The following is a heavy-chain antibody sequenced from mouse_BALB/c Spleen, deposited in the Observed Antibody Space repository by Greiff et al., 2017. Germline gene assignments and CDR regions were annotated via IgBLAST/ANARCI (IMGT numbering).Heavy chain of an antibody. V-gene: IGHV1S137*01. CDR1: GYTFTDYA. J-gene: IGHJ3*01. Sequence: VQRVESGAELVRPGVSVKISCKGSGYTFTDYAMHWVKQSHAKSLEWIGVISTYYGDASYNQKFKGKATMTVDKSSSTAYMELARLTSEDSAIYYCASGLFGPFAYWGQGTLVTVSA. CDR2: ISTYYGDA. D-gene: IGHD6-5*01. CDR3: ASGLFGPFAY.